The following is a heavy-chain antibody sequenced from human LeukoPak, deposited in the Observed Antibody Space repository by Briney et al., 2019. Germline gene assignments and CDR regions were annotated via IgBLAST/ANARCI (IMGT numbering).Heavy chain of an antibody. CDR3: ARDVPMAVTTKPNYYYGMDV. J-gene: IGHJ6*02. Sequence: SQTLSLTCTVSGGSISSGGYYWSWIRQHPGKGLERIGYIYYSGSTYYNPSLKSRVTISVDTSKNQFSLKLSSVTAADTAVYYCARDVPMAVTTKPNYYYGMDVWGQGTTVTVSS. CDR2: IYYSGST. CDR1: GGSISSGGYY. V-gene: IGHV4-31*03. D-gene: IGHD4-17*01.